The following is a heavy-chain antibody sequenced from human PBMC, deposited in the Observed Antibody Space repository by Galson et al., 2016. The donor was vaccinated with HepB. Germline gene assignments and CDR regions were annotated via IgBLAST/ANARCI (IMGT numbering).Heavy chain of an antibody. CDR1: GVSISSSSHY. CDR3: ARQSKYRSGWYEAWYYYNMDV. V-gene: IGHV4-39*01. CDR2: IYYSGHT. D-gene: IGHD6-19*01. J-gene: IGHJ6*03. Sequence: ETLSLTCTVSGVSISSSSHYWAWIRLPPGKGLEWIGTIYYSGHTYHNPSLKSRLSLSVDRSKNQFSLRLSSVTAADTAVYYCARQSKYRSGWYEAWYYYNMDVWGQGTTVTVSS.